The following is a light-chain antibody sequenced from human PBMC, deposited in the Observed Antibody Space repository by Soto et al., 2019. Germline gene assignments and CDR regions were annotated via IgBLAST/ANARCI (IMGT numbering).Light chain of an antibody. CDR2: DAS. Sequence: EIVLTQSPATLSLSPGEIATLSCRASRSVSSYLAWYQQKPGQAPRLLIYDASNRATGIPARFSGSGSGTDFTLTISSLEHEDFAVYYCQQRSTWPKTFGQGTKVEIK. V-gene: IGKV3-11*01. CDR1: RSVSSY. J-gene: IGKJ1*01. CDR3: QQRSTWPKT.